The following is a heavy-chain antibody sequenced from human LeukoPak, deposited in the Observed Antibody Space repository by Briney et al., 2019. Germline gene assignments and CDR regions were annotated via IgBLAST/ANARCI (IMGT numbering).Heavy chain of an antibody. Sequence: GRSLRLSCAASGFTFSSYGMHWVRQAPDKGLEWVAVIWYDGSNKYYADSVKGRFTISRDNSKNTLYLQMNSLRAEDTAVYYCARDCGITMVRGADYWGQGTLVTVSS. CDR2: IWYDGSNK. D-gene: IGHD3-10*01. CDR3: ARDCGITMVRGADY. CDR1: GFTFSSYG. J-gene: IGHJ4*02. V-gene: IGHV3-33*01.